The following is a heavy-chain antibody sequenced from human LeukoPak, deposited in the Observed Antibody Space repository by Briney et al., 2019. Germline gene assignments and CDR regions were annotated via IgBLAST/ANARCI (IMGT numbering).Heavy chain of an antibody. D-gene: IGHD2-2*01. Sequence: SETLSLTCAVYGGSFSGYYWSWIRQPPGKGLEWIWEINHSGSTNYNPSLKSRVTISVDTSKNQFSLKLSSVTAADTAVYYCARGWGYCSSTSCSPFDPWGQGTLVTVSS. CDR1: GGSFSGYY. V-gene: IGHV4-34*01. CDR2: INHSGST. J-gene: IGHJ5*02. CDR3: ARGWGYCSSTSCSPFDP.